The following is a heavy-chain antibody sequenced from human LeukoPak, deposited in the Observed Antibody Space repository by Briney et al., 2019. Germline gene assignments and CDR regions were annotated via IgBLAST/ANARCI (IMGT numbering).Heavy chain of an antibody. J-gene: IGHJ4*02. D-gene: IGHD2/OR15-2a*01. CDR3: ARRQSAFDEY. Sequence: GGSLRLSCAASGFSFGSHSMTWVRQAPGKGLVWVSTISSTSSYIYYADSVKGRFTISRDNTQNLLYLQMSSLRVGDTAVYYCARRQSAFDEYWGQGTLVSVST. CDR1: GFSFGSHS. CDR2: ISSTSSYI. V-gene: IGHV3-21*06.